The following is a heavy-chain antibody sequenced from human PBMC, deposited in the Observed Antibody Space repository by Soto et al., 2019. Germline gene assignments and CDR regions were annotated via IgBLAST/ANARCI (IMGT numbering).Heavy chain of an antibody. D-gene: IGHD3-3*01. CDR3: ARQEGYYDFPYGMDV. J-gene: IGHJ6*02. V-gene: IGHV4-39*01. Sequence: PPGKGLEWIGSIYYSGSTYYNPSLKSRVTISVDTSKNQFSLKLSSVTAADTAVYYCARQEGYYDFPYGMDVWVQGTTVTVFS. CDR2: IYYSGST.